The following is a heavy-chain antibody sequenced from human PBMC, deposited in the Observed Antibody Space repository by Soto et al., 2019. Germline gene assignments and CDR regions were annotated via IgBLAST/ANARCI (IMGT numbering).Heavy chain of an antibody. CDR1: GGSFSSFT. CDR3: ATREQLDQFDS. D-gene: IGHD6-13*01. J-gene: IGHJ4*02. V-gene: IGHV1-69*06. Sequence: SVKVSCKASGGSFSSFTINWVRQAPGQGLEWMGGIIPIFGTASYAQKFQGRVSINADKSTYTAYMELTSLRSEDTAVYYCATREQLDQFDSWGQGTLVTVSS. CDR2: IIPIFGTA.